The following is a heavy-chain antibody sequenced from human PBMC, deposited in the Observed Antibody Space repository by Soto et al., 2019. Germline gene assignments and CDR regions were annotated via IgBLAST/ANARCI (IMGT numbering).Heavy chain of an antibody. CDR1: GGSTSSRSCY. Sequence: QLQLQESGPGLVKPSETLSLTCTVSGGSTSSRSCYWGWIRQPPGKGLEWIGTIYYTGRTYYNPSHKGRVTISVDTSKEQFSLRLSSVTAADTAVYYCARHLFHYDSSDHKTFSGMDVWGPGTTVTVSS. CDR2: IYYTGRT. J-gene: IGHJ6*02. CDR3: ARHLFHYDSSDHKTFSGMDV. D-gene: IGHD3-22*01. V-gene: IGHV4-39*01.